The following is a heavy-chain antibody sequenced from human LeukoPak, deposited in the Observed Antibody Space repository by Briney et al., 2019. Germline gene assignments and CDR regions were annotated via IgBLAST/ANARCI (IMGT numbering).Heavy chain of an antibody. V-gene: IGHV4-39*07. CDR1: GGSISSSSYY. D-gene: IGHD4-17*01. CDR2: IYYSGST. CDR3: ARAGIGDYGDYNWFDP. Sequence: SETLSLTCTVSGGSISSSSYYWGWIRQPPGKGLEWIGSIYYSGSTYYNPFLKSRVTISVDTSKNQFSLKLSSVTAADTAVYYCARAGIGDYGDYNWFDPWGQGTLVTVSS. J-gene: IGHJ5*02.